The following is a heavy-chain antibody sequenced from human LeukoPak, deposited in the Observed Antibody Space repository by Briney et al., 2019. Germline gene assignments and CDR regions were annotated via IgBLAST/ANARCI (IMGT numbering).Heavy chain of an antibody. J-gene: IGHJ4*02. D-gene: IGHD5-18*01. CDR1: GFTFSGSA. CDR2: INPDGNKK. Sequence: GGSLRLSCVVSGFTFSGSAVHWVRQAPGKGLEWVASINPDGNKKYSADSVKGRFTISRDNAENSLYLQMNSLRVEDTAFYYCARDLAYSRLDYWGQGMLVTVSS. V-gene: IGHV3-7*01. CDR3: ARDLAYSRLDY.